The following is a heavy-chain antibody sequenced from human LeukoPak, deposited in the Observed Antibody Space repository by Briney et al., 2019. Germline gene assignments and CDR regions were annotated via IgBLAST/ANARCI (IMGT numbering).Heavy chain of an antibody. CDR2: IHYTGST. V-gene: IGHV4-59*08. D-gene: IGHD3-10*01. J-gene: IGHJ5*02. CDR1: GGSISSYY. CDR3: ARHPPYYYGSGTSRRSVIWFDP. Sequence: SETLSLTCTVSGGSISSYYWSWIRQSPGKGLECIGYIHYTGSTNYNPSLKSRVTISVDTSKNQFSLKLSSVTAADTAVYFCARHPPYYYGSGTSRRSVIWFDPWGQGTLVTVSS.